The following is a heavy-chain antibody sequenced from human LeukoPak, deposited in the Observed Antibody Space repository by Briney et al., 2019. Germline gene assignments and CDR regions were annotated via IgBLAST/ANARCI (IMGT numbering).Heavy chain of an antibody. CDR3: ARGYSSSGDYDY. Sequence: ASVKVSCKASGYTFTSYYIHWVRQAPGQGLEWMGIINPSGGSTSYAQKFQDRVTMTRDTSTSTVYMELSSLRSEDTAVYYCARGYSSSGDYDYWGQGTLVTASS. CDR1: GYTFTSYY. V-gene: IGHV1-46*01. D-gene: IGHD3-22*01. CDR2: INPSGGST. J-gene: IGHJ4*02.